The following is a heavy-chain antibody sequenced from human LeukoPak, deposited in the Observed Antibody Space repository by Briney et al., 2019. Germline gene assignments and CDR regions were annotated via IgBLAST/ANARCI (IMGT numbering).Heavy chain of an antibody. J-gene: IGHJ4*02. CDR1: GFSFDDYA. CDR3: AKDINGDYAY. CDR2: ISWNSAGI. V-gene: IGHV3-9*01. Sequence: GGSLRLSCAASGFSFDDYAMHWVRQAPGKGLEWVSGISWNSAGIGYADSVKGRFTISRDNAKNSLYLQMNSLRVEDTALYYCAKDINGDYAYWGQGTPVTVSS. D-gene: IGHD4-17*01.